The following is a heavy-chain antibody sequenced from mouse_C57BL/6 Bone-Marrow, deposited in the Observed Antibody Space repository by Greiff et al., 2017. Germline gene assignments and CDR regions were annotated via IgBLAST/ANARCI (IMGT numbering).Heavy chain of an antibody. Sequence: VQLQQSGPELVRPGASVKLSCKASGYTFTDYYINWVKQRPGQGLEWIARIYPGSGNTYYNEKFKGKATLTAEKSSSTAYMQLSSLTSEDSAVYFCARSVGYFGSRSCFAIDLGGRGTSVSVSS. D-gene: IGHD1-1*01. CDR1: GYTFTDYY. J-gene: IGHJ4*01. CDR2: IYPGSGNT. V-gene: IGHV1-76*01. CDR3: ARSVGYFGSRSCFAIDL.